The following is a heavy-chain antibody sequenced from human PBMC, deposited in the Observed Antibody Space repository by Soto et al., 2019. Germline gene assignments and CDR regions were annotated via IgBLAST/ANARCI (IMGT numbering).Heavy chain of an antibody. CDR1: VFTFSTYS. CDR2: ISSRSDI. D-gene: IGHD2-2*02. V-gene: IGHV3-21*01. Sequence: PGESLKISCVGSVFTFSTYSINWVRQAPGKGLEWVSSISSRSDIYYADSVKGRFTISRDNAKNSVSLQMNSLRAEDTAVYYCAREYTAWPLAYGLDVWGQGTTVTVSS. CDR3: AREYTAWPLAYGLDV. J-gene: IGHJ6*02.